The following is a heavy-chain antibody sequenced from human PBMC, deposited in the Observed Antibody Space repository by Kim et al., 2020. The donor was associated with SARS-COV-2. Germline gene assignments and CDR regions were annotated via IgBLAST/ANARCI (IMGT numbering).Heavy chain of an antibody. V-gene: IGHV3-23*01. J-gene: IGHJ4*02. Sequence: GGSLRLSCAASGFTFSSYAMNWVRQAPGKGLEWVSAISGSGGSTYYADSVKGRFTISRDNSKNTLYLQMNSLIAEETAVYYCAKERRQIGFDYWGQGTLVTVSS. CDR3: AKERRQIGFDY. CDR2: ISGSGGST. CDR1: GFTFSSYA.